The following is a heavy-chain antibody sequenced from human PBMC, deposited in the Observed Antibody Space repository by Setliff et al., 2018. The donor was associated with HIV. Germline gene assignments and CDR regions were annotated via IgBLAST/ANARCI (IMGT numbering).Heavy chain of an antibody. CDR1: NASISAFY. CDR2: IYHSGST. V-gene: IGHV4-31*02. Sequence: SETLSLTCGVHNASISAFYWNWIRQHPGKGLEWIGYIYHSGSTYYNPSLKSRVTISVDTSKNQFSLKLSSVTAADTAIYYCARGTPDHEVWYFDLWGRGTLVTVSS. J-gene: IGHJ2*01. CDR3: ARGTPDHEVWYFDL.